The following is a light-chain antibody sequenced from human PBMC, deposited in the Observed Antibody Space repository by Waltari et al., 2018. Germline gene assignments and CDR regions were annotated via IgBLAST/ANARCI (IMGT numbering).Light chain of an antibody. CDR3: AAWDDSLSGRV. V-gene: IGLV1-47*01. Sequence: QSVLTQPPSPSVTPGRRLTMPCSGSSSTIATTCLNWYQQLPGAAPKLLSYRNNQRPSGVPDRFSGSKSGTSASLAISGLRSEDGADYYCAAWDDSLSGRVFGGGTKLTVL. CDR1: SSTIATTC. J-gene: IGLJ3*02. CDR2: RNN.